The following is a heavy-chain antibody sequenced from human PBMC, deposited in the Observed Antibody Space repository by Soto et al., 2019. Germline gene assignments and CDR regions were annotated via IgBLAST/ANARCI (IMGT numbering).Heavy chain of an antibody. Sequence: SETLSLTCTVSGGSISSYYWSWIRQPPGKGLEWIGYIYYSGSTNYNPSLKSRVTISVDTSKNQFSLKLSSVTAADTAVYYCARASGDYWGQGTLVTVST. CDR3: ARASGDY. CDR2: IYYSGST. V-gene: IGHV4-59*01. J-gene: IGHJ4*02. CDR1: GGSISSYY.